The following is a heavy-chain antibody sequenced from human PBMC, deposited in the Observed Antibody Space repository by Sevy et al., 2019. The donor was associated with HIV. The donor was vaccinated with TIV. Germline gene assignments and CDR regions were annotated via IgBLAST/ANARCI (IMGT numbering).Heavy chain of an antibody. Sequence: ATVKVSCKASGGTFSSYAISWVRQAPGQGLEWMGGIIPIFGTANYTQKFQGRVTITADESTSTAYMELSSLRSEDTAGHYCARDVRDSSCYYFGYAFDIWGQGTMVTVSS. V-gene: IGHV1-69*13. CDR2: IIPIFGTA. J-gene: IGHJ3*02. CDR3: ARDVRDSSCYYFGYAFDI. D-gene: IGHD3-22*01. CDR1: GGTFSSYA.